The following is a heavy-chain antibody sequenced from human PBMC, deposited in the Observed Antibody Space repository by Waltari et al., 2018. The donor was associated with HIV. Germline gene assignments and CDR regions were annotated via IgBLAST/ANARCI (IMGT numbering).Heavy chain of an antibody. D-gene: IGHD4-17*01. CDR2: ISTSRST. V-gene: IGHV4-61*02. J-gene: IGHJ4*02. Sequence: QVQLQESGPGLVKPSQTLSLTCTVSGGSISGVSYYWSCIRQPAGKGLEWISRISTSRSTNYNPSLKSRVTISVDTSKNQLSLKLSSVTAADTAVYDCARATGDSPFDYWGQGTLVTVSS. CDR1: GGSISGVSYY. CDR3: ARATGDSPFDY.